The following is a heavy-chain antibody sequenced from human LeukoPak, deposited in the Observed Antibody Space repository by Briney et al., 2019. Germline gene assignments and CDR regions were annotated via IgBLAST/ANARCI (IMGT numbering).Heavy chain of an antibody. CDR3: ASLYYDILTGYRAYYMDV. D-gene: IGHD3-9*01. Sequence: SVKVSCKASGGTFISYATSWVRQAPGQGLEWMGRIIPIFGTANYAQKFQGRVTITTDESTSTAYMELGSLRSEDTAVYYCASLYYDILTGYRAYYMDVWGKGTTVTVSS. V-gene: IGHV1-69*05. J-gene: IGHJ6*03. CDR1: GGTFISYA. CDR2: IIPIFGTA.